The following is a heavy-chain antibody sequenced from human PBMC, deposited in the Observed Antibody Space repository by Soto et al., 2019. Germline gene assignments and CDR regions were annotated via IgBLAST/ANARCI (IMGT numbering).Heavy chain of an antibody. CDR1: GDSVSSNSAA. CDR3: VGDLSDAFAI. Sequence: SPTLSLPCAISGDSVSSNSAAWNWIRQSPSRGLEWLGRTYYRSKWYNDYAVSVKSRITINPDTSKNQFSLQLNSVTPEVTAVYYCVGDLSDAFAIWGQGTMVTVSS. V-gene: IGHV6-1*01. J-gene: IGHJ3*02. CDR2: TYYRSKWYN.